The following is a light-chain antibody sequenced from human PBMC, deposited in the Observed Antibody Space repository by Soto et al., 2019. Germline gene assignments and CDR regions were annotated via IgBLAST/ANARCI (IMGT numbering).Light chain of an antibody. CDR1: NSDVGAYNY. Sequence: LTQPPSASGSPGQSVTISCTGTNSDVGAYNYVSWYQQHPGKAPKLMISEVSKRPSGVPDRFSGSKSGNTASLTVSGLQAEDEADYYCSSYAGTNHPYVFGTGTKV. CDR3: SSYAGTNHPYV. CDR2: EVS. J-gene: IGLJ1*01. V-gene: IGLV2-8*01.